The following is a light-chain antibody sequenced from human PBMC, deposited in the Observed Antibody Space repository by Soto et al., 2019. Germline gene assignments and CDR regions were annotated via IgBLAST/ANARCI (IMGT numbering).Light chain of an antibody. V-gene: IGKV1-39*01. CDR1: QPIGSY. CDR2: AAS. CDR3: QQSHSSPIT. J-gene: IGKJ5*01. Sequence: DIQMTQSPSSLSVSVGDRVTVICRASQPIGSYLNWYQQKPGKAPKFLIYAASSLQIGVPSRFSGSGSGTDFTLTISSLQPEDFATYFCQQSHSSPITFGQGTRLEIK.